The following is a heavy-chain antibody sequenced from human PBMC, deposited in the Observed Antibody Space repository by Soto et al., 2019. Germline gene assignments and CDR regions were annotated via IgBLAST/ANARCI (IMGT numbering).Heavy chain of an antibody. Sequence: GESLKISCEGLGYNFISQWLGWVRQMPGKGLEWMGVIYPGDSDTKYNPSIQGQVSISADKSISTAFLRWRSLRASDTAMYYCASKKITSDAFDFWGQGTMVTVSS. D-gene: IGHD1-1*01. V-gene: IGHV5-51*01. CDR1: GYNFISQW. CDR3: ASKKITSDAFDF. J-gene: IGHJ3*01. CDR2: IYPGDSDT.